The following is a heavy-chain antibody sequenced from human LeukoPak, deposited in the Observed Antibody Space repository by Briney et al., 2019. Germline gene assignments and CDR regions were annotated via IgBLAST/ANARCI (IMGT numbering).Heavy chain of an antibody. V-gene: IGHV3-11*04. CDR1: GFTFSDYY. CDR3: AREYYYDSSGYYKAAHAFDI. J-gene: IGHJ3*02. D-gene: IGHD3-22*01. Sequence: GGSLRLSCAASGFTFSDYYMSWIRQAPGKGLEWVSYISSSGSTIYYADSVKGRFTISRDNAKNSLYLQMNSLRAEDTAVYYCAREYYYDSSGYYKAAHAFDIWGQGTMVTVSS. CDR2: ISSSGSTI.